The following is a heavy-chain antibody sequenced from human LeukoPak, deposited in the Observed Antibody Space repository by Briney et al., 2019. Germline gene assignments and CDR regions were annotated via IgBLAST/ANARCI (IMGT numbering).Heavy chain of an antibody. D-gene: IGHD6-19*01. CDR3: ARDHSSGWYGLCHY. CDR2: INPSGGST. Sequence: ASVSVSLKASGYTFTIYYMHWVRQAPGQGREWMGVINPSGGSTSYAQKFQARVTMTRDMSTSTVYMELSSLRSEDTAVYYCARDHSSGWYGLCHYWGQGTLVTVSS. V-gene: IGHV1-46*01. J-gene: IGHJ4*02. CDR1: GYTFTIYY.